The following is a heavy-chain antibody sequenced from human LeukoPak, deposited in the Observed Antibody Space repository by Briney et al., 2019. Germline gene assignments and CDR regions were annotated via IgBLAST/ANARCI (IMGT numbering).Heavy chain of an antibody. Sequence: GGSLRLSCAASGLSVSSTNMGWVRQAPGKGLAWVSVIYSGGTTYYADSVKGRFTISRDNSKNTLFLQLHNLRVEDTALYYCARDLHYYVAMDVWGQGTTVTVSS. CDR1: GLSVSSTN. D-gene: IGHD3-10*02. J-gene: IGHJ6*02. CDR2: IYSGGTT. V-gene: IGHV3-53*01. CDR3: ARDLHYYVAMDV.